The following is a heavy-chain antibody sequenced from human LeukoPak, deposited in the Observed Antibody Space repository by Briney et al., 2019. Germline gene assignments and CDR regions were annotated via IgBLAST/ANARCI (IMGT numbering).Heavy chain of an antibody. J-gene: IGHJ4*02. D-gene: IGHD2-8*01. Sequence: GGSLRLACAASGFTFSGHWMYWVRQTPGKGLVWVADINGDGTATNYAGSVKGRFTISRDNAKNTLYLQMNTLRAEDTAVYYCAKDKWWGASDHWGQGSLVTVSS. V-gene: IGHV3-74*01. CDR3: AKDKWWGASDH. CDR2: INGDGTAT. CDR1: GFTFSGHW.